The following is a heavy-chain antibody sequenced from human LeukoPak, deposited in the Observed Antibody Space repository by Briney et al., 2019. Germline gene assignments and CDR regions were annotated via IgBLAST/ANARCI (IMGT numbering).Heavy chain of an antibody. J-gene: IGHJ4*02. Sequence: GGSLRLSCAASGFTFSSYGMHWVRQAPGKGLEWVAVIWYDGSNKYYADSVKGRFTISRDNSKNTVYLQMNSLRTEDTAVYYCAKTPKIRGVSNFDYWGQGTLVTVSS. V-gene: IGHV3-33*06. CDR1: GFTFSSYG. D-gene: IGHD3-10*01. CDR2: IWYDGSNK. CDR3: AKTPKIRGVSNFDY.